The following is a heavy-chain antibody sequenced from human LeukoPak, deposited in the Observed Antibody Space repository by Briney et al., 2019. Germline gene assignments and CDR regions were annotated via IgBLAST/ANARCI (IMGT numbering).Heavy chain of an antibody. J-gene: IGHJ5*02. Sequence: GRSLRLSCAASGFTFSSYAMSWVRQAPGKGLEWVSAISGSGGSTYYADSVKGRFTISRDNSKNTLYLQMNSPRAEDTAVYYCAKDSSSSWNWFDPWGQGTLVTVSS. CDR2: ISGSGGST. CDR3: AKDSSSSWNWFDP. D-gene: IGHD6-6*01. V-gene: IGHV3-23*01. CDR1: GFTFSSYA.